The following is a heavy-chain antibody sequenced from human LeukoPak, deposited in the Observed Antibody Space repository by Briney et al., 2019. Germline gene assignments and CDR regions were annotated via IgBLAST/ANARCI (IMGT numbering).Heavy chain of an antibody. Sequence: GASVKVSCKASGYTFTGYYMHWVRQAPGQGLEWMGWINPNSGGTNYAQKFQGGVTMTRDTSISTAYMELSRLRSDDTAVYYCARVVATTRILDYWGQGTLVTVSS. CDR3: ARVVATTRILDY. CDR2: INPNSGGT. CDR1: GYTFTGYY. J-gene: IGHJ4*02. V-gene: IGHV1-2*02. D-gene: IGHD5-12*01.